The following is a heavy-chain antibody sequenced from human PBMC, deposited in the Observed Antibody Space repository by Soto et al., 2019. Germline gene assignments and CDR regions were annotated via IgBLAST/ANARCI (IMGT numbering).Heavy chain of an antibody. Sequence: SXKVSLKASGYAXTRYTINLVRQAPGQSLEWIGWINPDNGNTKSSQKFQDRVIITREKSASKAYMDLSSMISEDTAVYYCARGIATGQLDPWGQGTLLTVSS. J-gene: IGHJ5*02. CDR2: INPDNGNT. D-gene: IGHD2-15*01. CDR1: GYAXTRYT. V-gene: IGHV1-3*01. CDR3: ARGIATGQLDP.